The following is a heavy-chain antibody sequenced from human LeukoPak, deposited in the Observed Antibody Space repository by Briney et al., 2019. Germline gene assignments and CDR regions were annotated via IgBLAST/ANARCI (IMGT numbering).Heavy chain of an antibody. CDR1: GGTFSGYA. J-gene: IGHJ4*02. D-gene: IGHD3-22*01. Sequence: ASVKVSCKASGGTFSGYAISWVRQAPGQGLEWMGGIIPIFGTANYAQKFQGKVTITADESTSTAYMELSSLRSEDTAIYYCVRGWDYDSGGRPTAYVYWGQGTLVSVSS. V-gene: IGHV1-69*13. CDR3: VRGWDYDSGGRPTAYVY. CDR2: IIPIFGTA.